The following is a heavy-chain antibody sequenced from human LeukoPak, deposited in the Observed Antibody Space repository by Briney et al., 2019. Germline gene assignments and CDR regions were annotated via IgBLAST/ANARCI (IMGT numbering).Heavy chain of an antibody. Sequence: GASVKVSCKASGGTFSSYAISWVRQAPGQGLEWMGRIIPILGIANYAQKFQGRVTITADKSTSTAYMELSSLRSEDTAVYYCARNTRRDGYNFIDYWGQGTLDTVSS. CDR1: GGTFSSYA. J-gene: IGHJ4*02. D-gene: IGHD5-24*01. CDR2: IIPILGIA. CDR3: ARNTRRDGYNFIDY. V-gene: IGHV1-69*04.